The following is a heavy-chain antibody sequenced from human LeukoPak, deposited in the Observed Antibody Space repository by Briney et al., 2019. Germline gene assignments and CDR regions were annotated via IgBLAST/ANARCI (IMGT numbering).Heavy chain of an antibody. V-gene: IGHV3-30*03. CDR3: ARDPSIYDSGGYYQYYGMDV. CDR1: GFTFGKYW. D-gene: IGHD3-22*01. Sequence: PGGSLRLSCVASGFTFGKYWMSWVRQAPGKGLEWVALISYDGSNKFYADSVKGRFTISRDNSKNTLYLQMNSLRAEDTAVYYCARDPSIYDSGGYYQYYGMDVWGQGTTVTVSS. J-gene: IGHJ6*02. CDR2: ISYDGSNK.